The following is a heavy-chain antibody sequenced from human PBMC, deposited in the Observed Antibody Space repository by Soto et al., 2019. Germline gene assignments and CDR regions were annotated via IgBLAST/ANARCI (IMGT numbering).Heavy chain of an antibody. J-gene: IGHJ4*02. CDR1: GFTFSSYA. D-gene: IGHD3-16*02. V-gene: IGHV3-64D*06. CDR2: ISSNGGST. CDR3: VKDSAHPTGYVWGSYRSTYLYYFDY. Sequence: EVQLVESGGGLVQPGGSLRLSCSASGFTFSSYAMHWVRQAPGKGLEYVSAISSNGGSTYYADSVKGRFTISRDNSKNTLYLQMSSLRAEDTAVYYCVKDSAHPTGYVWGSYRSTYLYYFDYWGQGTLVTVSS.